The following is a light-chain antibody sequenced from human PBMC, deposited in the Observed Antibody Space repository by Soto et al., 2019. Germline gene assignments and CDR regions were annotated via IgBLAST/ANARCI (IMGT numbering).Light chain of an antibody. Sequence: DIQMTQSPSSLSASVGDRVTISCRASQSISVYLNWYQQKPGRAPKLLIYTASSLQSGVPSRFSGSGSGTDFTLTISSLQPEDFATYHCQQGYTTPITFGQGTRLEI. CDR2: TAS. CDR1: QSISVY. V-gene: IGKV1-39*01. CDR3: QQGYTTPIT. J-gene: IGKJ5*01.